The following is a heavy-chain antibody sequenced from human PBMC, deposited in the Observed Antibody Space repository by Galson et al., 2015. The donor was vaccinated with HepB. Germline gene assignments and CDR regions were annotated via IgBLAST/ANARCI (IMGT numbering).Heavy chain of an antibody. CDR3: AKWGHHDSSGYPYFDS. CDR1: GGSISSSSYY. V-gene: IGHV4-39*07. J-gene: IGHJ4*02. Sequence: SETLSLTCTVSGGSISSSSYYWGWLRQPPGKGLEWIGSIYYSGSTYYNPSLKSRVTMSLDTSKNQFYLKLSSVTAADTAVYYCAKWGHHDSSGYPYFDSWGQGTLVTVSS. CDR2: IYYSGST. D-gene: IGHD3-22*01.